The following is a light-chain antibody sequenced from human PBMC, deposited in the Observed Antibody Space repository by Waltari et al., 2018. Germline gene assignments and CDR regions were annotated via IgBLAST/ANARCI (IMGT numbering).Light chain of an antibody. J-gene: IGKJ2*01. V-gene: IGKV1-5*03. CDR2: RAS. CDR1: QRISTW. Sequence: DIQMSQSPSTLSASVGDRVTITCRARQRISTWLAWYQQKPGKAPKLLIARASILESGGPSRFAGSGSGTEFTLTISSLQPDDFVTYYCQLYNSYVMYTFGQGTKLDIK. CDR3: QLYNSYVMYT.